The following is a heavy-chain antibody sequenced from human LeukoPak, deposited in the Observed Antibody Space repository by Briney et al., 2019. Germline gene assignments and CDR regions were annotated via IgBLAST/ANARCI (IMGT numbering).Heavy chain of an antibody. D-gene: IGHD3-22*01. J-gene: IGHJ3*02. V-gene: IGHV4-61*02. Sequence: PSETLSLTCTVSGGSISSGGYYWSWIRQPAGKGLEWIGRIYTSGSTNYNPSLKSRVTISVDTSKNQFSLKLSSVTAADTAVFYCASLTTADAFDIWGQGTMVTVSS. CDR2: IYTSGST. CDR1: GGSISSGGYY. CDR3: ASLTTADAFDI.